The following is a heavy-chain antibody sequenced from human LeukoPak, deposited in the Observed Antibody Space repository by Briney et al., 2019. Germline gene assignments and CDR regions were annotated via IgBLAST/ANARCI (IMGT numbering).Heavy chain of an antibody. CDR3: ARGIAAAGTEWFDP. CDR1: GYTFTGYY. V-gene: IGHV1-2*02. D-gene: IGHD6-13*01. Sequence: ASVKVSCKASGYTFTGYYMHWVRQAPGQGLEWMGWINPNSGGTNYAQKFQGRVTMTRDTSISTAYMELSRLRSDDTAVYYCARGIAAAGTEWFDPWGQGTLVTVSS. J-gene: IGHJ5*02. CDR2: INPNSGGT.